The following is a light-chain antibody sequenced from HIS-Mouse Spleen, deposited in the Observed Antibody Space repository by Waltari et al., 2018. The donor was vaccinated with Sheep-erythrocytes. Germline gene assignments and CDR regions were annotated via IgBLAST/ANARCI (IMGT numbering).Light chain of an antibody. CDR3: QQSYSTPYT. CDR1: QSISSY. CDR2: AAS. J-gene: IGKJ2*01. V-gene: IGKV1-39*01. Sequence: DIQMTQSPSSLSASVGDRVTITCRASQSISSYLNCYQQKPGKAPKLLIYAASSLQSGVPSRFSGSGSGTDFTLTISSLQPEDFATYYCQQSYSTPYTFGQGTKPEIK.